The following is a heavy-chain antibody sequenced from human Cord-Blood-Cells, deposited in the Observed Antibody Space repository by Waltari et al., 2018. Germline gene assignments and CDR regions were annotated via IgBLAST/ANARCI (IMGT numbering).Heavy chain of an antibody. V-gene: IGHV4-34*01. D-gene: IGHD3-9*01. CDR1: GGSFSGYY. CDR3: ARRDYDILTGYDY. Sequence: QVQLQQWGAGLLKPSETLSLTCAVYGGSFSGYYWSWIRQPPGKGLEWIGVINHSGSTNYNPSLKSRVTISVDTSKNQFSLKLSSVTAADTAVYYCARRDYDILTGYDYWGQGTLVTVSS. J-gene: IGHJ4*02. CDR2: INHSGST.